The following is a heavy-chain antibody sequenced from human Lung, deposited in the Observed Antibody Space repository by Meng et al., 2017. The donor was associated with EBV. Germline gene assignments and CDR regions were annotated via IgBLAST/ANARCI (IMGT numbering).Heavy chain of an antibody. V-gene: IGHV6-1*01. CDR1: GDSVSSNTAA. Sequence: EQLQRSGPGLVKPSQTLSLTCAISGDSVSSNTAAWNWIRQSPSRGLEWLGRTYYRSKWYTDYAVSVKSRIAINPDTSKNQFSLQLTSVTPEDTAVYYCARGATSVFDLWGRGTLVTVSS. J-gene: IGHJ2*01. CDR2: TYYRSKWYT. CDR3: ARGATSVFDL.